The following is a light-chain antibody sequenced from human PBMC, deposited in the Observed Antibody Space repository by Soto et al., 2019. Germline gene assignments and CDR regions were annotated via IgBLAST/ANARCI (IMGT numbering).Light chain of an antibody. CDR2: AAS. CDR3: QQYSNWRGT. J-gene: IGKJ1*01. V-gene: IGKV3-15*01. CDR1: QSVSSN. Sequence: EIVMTQSPATLSVSPGERATLSCRASQSVSSNLAWYQQKPGQAPSLLIYAASTRATGIPARFSGSGSGTKFTLTIGSLQSEDFAVYYCQQYSNWRGTFGQGTKV.